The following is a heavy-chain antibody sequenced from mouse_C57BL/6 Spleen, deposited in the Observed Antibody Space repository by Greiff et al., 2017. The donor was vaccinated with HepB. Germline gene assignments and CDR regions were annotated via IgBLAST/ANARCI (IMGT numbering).Heavy chain of an antibody. V-gene: IGHV5-6*01. J-gene: IGHJ3*01. CDR1: GFTFSSYG. CDR2: ISSGGSYT. CDR3: ARHEVAQAWFAY. D-gene: IGHD1-1*02. Sequence: EVQVVESGGDLVKPGGSLKLSCAASGFTFSSYGMSWVRQTPDKRLEWVATISSGGSYTYYPDSVKGRFTISRDNAKNTLYLQMSSLKSEDTAMYYCARHEVAQAWFAYWGQGTLVTVSA.